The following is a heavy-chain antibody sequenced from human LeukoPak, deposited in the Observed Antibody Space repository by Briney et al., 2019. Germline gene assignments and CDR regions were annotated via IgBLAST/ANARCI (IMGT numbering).Heavy chain of an antibody. Sequence: GGSLRLSCAASGFTVSSNYMSWVRQAPGKGLEWVAYIQYDGSNEQFADSVKGRFSISRDNSKNILYLQVNSLRAEDTAVYYCAKDRCSNGIGCYYYYVDVWGKGTTVTISS. CDR1: GFTVSSNY. CDR2: IQYDGSNE. V-gene: IGHV3-30*02. J-gene: IGHJ6*03. CDR3: AKDRCSNGIGCYYYYVDV. D-gene: IGHD2-8*01.